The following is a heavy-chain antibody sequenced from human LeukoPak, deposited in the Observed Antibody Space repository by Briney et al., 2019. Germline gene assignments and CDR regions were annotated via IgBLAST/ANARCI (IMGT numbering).Heavy chain of an antibody. CDR2: IRYDGSNK. CDR3: AKVRHITMIVVVINNY. CDR1: GFTFSSYG. V-gene: IGHV3-30*02. D-gene: IGHD3-22*01. J-gene: IGHJ4*02. Sequence: GGSLRLSCAASGFTFSSYGMHLVRQAPGKGLEWVAFIRYDGSNKYYADSVKGRFTISRDNSKNTLYLQMNSLRAEDTAVYYCAKVRHITMIVVVINNYWGQGTLVTVSS.